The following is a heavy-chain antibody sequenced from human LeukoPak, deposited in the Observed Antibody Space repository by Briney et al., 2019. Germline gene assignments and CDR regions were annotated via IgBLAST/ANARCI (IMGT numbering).Heavy chain of an antibody. CDR3: ARDTGYSSGWYPY. D-gene: IGHD6-19*01. CDR1: GYTFTGYY. J-gene: IGHJ4*02. Sequence: VASVKVSCKASGYTFTGYYMHWVRQAPGQGLEWMGWINPNSGGTNYAQKFQGRVTMTRDTSISTAYMELSRLRSDDTAVYYCARDTGYSSGWYPYWGQGTLVTVSS. CDR2: INPNSGGT. V-gene: IGHV1-2*02.